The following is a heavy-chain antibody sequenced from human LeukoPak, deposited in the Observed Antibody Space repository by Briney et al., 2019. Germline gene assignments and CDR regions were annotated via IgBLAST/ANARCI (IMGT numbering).Heavy chain of an antibody. CDR2: IHYDSTTE. CDR3: AKVRYQLLIDY. Sequence: GGSLRLSCAASGFDFSSYGMHWVRQAPGKGLEWVAYIHYDSTTEDYADSVQGRFTISRDNSKNTLYLQMNSLRADDTAVYYCAKVRYQLLIDYWGQGTLVTVSS. D-gene: IGHD2-2*01. V-gene: IGHV3-30*02. CDR1: GFDFSSYG. J-gene: IGHJ4*02.